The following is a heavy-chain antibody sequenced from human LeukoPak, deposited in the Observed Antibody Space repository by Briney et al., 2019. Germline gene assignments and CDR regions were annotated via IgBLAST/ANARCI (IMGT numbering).Heavy chain of an antibody. Sequence: PSESLRLSCAASGFTFSSCNMSCCRQPPRGGGEGGSASICHSGSTYYTSSVKGRVTISIDTSKNPLSLKLSSVTAADTAVYYCARDGRSMVITPFDFWGRGTAVTDSS. CDR1: GFTFSSCN. CDR2: SICHSGST. D-gene: IGHD3-22*01. V-gene: IGHV3-23*01. J-gene: IGHJ6*04. CDR3: ARDGRSMVITPFDF.